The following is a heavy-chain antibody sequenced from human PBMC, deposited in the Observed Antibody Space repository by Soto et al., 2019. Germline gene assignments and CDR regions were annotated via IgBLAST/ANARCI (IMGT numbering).Heavy chain of an antibody. V-gene: IGHV1-2*04. D-gene: IGHD4-17*01. Sequence: ASVKVSCKASGYTFTGYYMHWVRQAPGQGLEWMGWINPNSGGTNYAQKFQGWVTMTRDRSISTAYMELSRLRSDDTAVYYWARRSAGYPSAMTTVTPYYFDYWGQGTLVTVSS. J-gene: IGHJ4*02. CDR2: INPNSGGT. CDR3: ARRSAGYPSAMTTVTPYYFDY. CDR1: GYTFTGYY.